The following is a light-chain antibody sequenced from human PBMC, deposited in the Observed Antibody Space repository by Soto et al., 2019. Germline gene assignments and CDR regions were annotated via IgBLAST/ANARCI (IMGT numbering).Light chain of an antibody. J-gene: IGLJ1*01. V-gene: IGLV1-51*02. CDR3: ATWDSSLSAEV. CDR2: ENN. Sequence: QSVLTQPPSVSAAPGQKVTISCSGSSSNIGNDYVSWYQQLPGTAPKVLIYENNKRPSGIPDRFSGSKSGTSATLGITGLQTGDEADYYCATWDSSLSAEVFGPGTKLTVL. CDR1: SSNIGNDY.